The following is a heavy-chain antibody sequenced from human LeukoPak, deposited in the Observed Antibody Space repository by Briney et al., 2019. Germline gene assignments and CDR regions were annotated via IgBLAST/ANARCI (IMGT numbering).Heavy chain of an antibody. Sequence: PGGSLRLSCAASGFTFSDYYMSWIRQAPGEGLEWVSYISSSGSTIYYADSVKGRFTISRDNAKNSLYLQMNSLRAEDTAVYYCAKVGSSWYAEAYDAFDIWGQGTMVTVSS. CDR1: GFTFSDYY. CDR2: ISSSGSTI. V-gene: IGHV3-11*01. D-gene: IGHD6-13*01. J-gene: IGHJ3*02. CDR3: AKVGSSWYAEAYDAFDI.